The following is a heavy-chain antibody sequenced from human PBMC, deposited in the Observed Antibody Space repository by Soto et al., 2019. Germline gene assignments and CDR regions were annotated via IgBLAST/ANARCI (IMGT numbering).Heavy chain of an antibody. CDR1: GFSLTTRGVG. J-gene: IGHJ4*02. Sequence: QITLKESGPTLVKPTQTLTLTCTFSGFSLTTRGVGVAWIRQPPGKALEWLALIFWDDDKWYSPSLKNRLTITEDTSKNQVVLTMTNTDPVDTATYYCAHRPRGYAYYFDSWGQGALVTVSS. D-gene: IGHD5-12*01. CDR3: AHRPRGYAYYFDS. CDR2: IFWDDDK. V-gene: IGHV2-5*02.